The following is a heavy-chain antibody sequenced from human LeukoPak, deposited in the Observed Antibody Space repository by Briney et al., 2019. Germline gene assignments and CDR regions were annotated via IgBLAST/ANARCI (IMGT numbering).Heavy chain of an antibody. V-gene: IGHV1-18*01. CDR2: ISAYNGNT. D-gene: IGHD1-26*01. Sequence: GASVKVSCKASGYTFTSYDINWVRQATGQGLEWMGWISAYNGNTQYAQKFQGRVTMTTDTSTSTAYMDLRSLRSDDTAVYYCARDNWWAEWVEPFDYWGQGTLVTVSS. J-gene: IGHJ4*02. CDR3: ARDNWWAEWVEPFDY. CDR1: GYTFTSYD.